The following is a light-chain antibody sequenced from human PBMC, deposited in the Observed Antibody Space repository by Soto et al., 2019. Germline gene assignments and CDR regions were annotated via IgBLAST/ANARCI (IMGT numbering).Light chain of an antibody. CDR2: AAS. V-gene: IGKV1-39*01. Sequence: DVQVTQSPSALSGSVGDRLTITCRVSQSISSYLNWYQQKPGKAPKLLIYAASSLQSGVPSRFSGSGSVTDFTLNISRLQPEDFATYYCQQSYSTTRFDFGPGTKVAIK. CDR1: QSISSY. CDR3: QQSYSTTRFD. J-gene: IGKJ3*01.